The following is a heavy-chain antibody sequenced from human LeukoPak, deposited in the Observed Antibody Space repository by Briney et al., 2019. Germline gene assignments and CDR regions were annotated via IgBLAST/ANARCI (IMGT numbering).Heavy chain of an antibody. J-gene: IGHJ4*02. Sequence: SGGSLRLSCAASGFTFSSYAMHWVRQAPGKGLEWVAVISYDGSNKYYADSVKGRFTISRDNSENTLYLQMNSLRAEDTAVYYCAKDRYSYAFEYSDSWGQGTLVTVSS. CDR3: AKDRYSYAFEYSDS. CDR1: GFTFSSYA. V-gene: IGHV3-30-3*01. D-gene: IGHD5-18*01. CDR2: ISYDGSNK.